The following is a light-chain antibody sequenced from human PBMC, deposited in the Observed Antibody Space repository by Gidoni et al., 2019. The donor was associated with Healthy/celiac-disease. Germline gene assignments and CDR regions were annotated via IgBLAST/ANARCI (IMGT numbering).Light chain of an antibody. CDR1: QSISRY. V-gene: IGKV1-39*01. CDR3: QQSYSTPLYT. J-gene: IGKJ2*01. Sequence: DIQMTQSPSSLSASVGDRVTITCRASQSISRYLNWYQQKPGKAPKLLIYAASSLQSGVPLRLSGRGSGTDFTFTISRLQPEDFATYYCQQSYSTPLYTFXQXTKLEIK. CDR2: AAS.